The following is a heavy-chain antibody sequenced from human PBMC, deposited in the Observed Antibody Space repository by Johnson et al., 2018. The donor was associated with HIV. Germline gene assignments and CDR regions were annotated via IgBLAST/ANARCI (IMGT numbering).Heavy chain of an antibody. V-gene: IGHV3-30*14. J-gene: IGHJ3*02. CDR1: GFTFSSYT. CDR2: ISYDGSNK. CDR3: TSSPHAFDI. Sequence: QVQLVESGGGVVQPGRSLRLSCAASGFTFSSYTMHWVRQAPGRGLEWVAAISYDGSNKYYADSVKGRFTISRDNSKNTLYLQMNSLRAEETAVYYCTSSPHAFDIWGQGTMVTVSS.